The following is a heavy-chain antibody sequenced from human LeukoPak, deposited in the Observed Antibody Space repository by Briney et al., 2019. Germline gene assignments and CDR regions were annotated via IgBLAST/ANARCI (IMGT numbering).Heavy chain of an antibody. CDR1: GGSIRSSYYY. Sequence: SETLSLTCTVSGGSIRSSYYYWGWIRQPPGKGLEWIGYIYYSGSTNYNPSLKSRVTISVDTSKTQFSLKLSSVTAAETAVYYCAREVGIRDYYYGMDVWGQGTTVTVSS. J-gene: IGHJ6*02. CDR3: AREVGIRDYYYGMDV. CDR2: IYYSGST. V-gene: IGHV4-61*01. D-gene: IGHD1-1*01.